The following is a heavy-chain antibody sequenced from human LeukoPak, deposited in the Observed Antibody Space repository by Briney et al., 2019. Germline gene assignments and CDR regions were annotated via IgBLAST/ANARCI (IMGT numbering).Heavy chain of an antibody. CDR3: ARVKVVTSKYTTSLFDY. V-gene: IGHV3-74*01. CDR1: GFTFSSYW. J-gene: IGHJ4*02. Sequence: GGSLRLSCAASGFTFSSYWMHWVRQAPGKGLVWVSRINTDGSSTSYADSVKSRFTISRDNAKNTLYLQMNSLRAEDTAVYYCARVKVVTSKYTTSLFDYWGQGTLVTVSS. D-gene: IGHD3-16*02. CDR2: INTDGSST.